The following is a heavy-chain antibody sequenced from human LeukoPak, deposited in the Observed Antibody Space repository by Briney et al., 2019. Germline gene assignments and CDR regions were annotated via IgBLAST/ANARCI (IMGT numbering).Heavy chain of an antibody. D-gene: IGHD3-22*01. V-gene: IGHV4-4*07. CDR2: IYTSGST. Sequence: SETLSLTCTVSGGSISSYYWSWIRQPAGKGLEWIGRIYTSGSTNYNPSLKSRVTISVDTSKNQFSLKLSSVTAADTAVYYCARETYYYDSSGYHGLLYYYYYGTDVWGQGTTVTVSS. CDR3: ARETYYYDSSGYHGLLYYYYYGTDV. J-gene: IGHJ6*02. CDR1: GGSISSYY.